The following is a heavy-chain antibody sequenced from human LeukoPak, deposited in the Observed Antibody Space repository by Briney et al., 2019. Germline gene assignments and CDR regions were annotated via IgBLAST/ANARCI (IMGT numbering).Heavy chain of an antibody. CDR3: ARNGPLGSSGWVPPLYNWFDP. V-gene: IGHV4-39*07. CDR2: IYYSGST. J-gene: IGHJ5*02. Sequence: PSETLSLTCTVSGGSISSSSYYWGWIRQPPGKGLEWIGSIYYSGSTYYNPSLKSRVTISVDTSKNQFSLKLSSVTAADTAVYYCARNGPLGSSGWVPPLYNWFDPWGQGTLVTVSS. D-gene: IGHD3-22*01. CDR1: GGSISSSSYY.